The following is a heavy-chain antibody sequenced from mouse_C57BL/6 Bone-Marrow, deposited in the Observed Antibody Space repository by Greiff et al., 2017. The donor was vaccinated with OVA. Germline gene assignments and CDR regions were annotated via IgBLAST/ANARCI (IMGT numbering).Heavy chain of an antibody. Sequence: EVKLQESGAELVRPGASVKLSCTASGFNIKDDYMHWVKQRPEQGLEWIGWIDPENGDTEYASKFQGKATITADTSSNTAYLQLSSLTSEDTAVYYCTFITTVVLDYWGQGTTLTGSS. J-gene: IGHJ2*01. CDR1: GFNIKDDY. D-gene: IGHD1-1*01. CDR3: TFITTVVLDY. CDR2: IDPENGDT. V-gene: IGHV14-4*01.